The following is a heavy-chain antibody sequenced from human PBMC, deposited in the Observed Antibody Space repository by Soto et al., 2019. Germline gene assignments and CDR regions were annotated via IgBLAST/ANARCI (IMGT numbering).Heavy chain of an antibody. J-gene: IGHJ3*02. CDR2: IYYSGST. CDR1: GGSISSSSYY. Sequence: SETLSLTCTVSGGSISSSSYYWGWIRQPPGKGLEWIGSIYYSGSTYYNPSLKSRVTISVDTSKNQFSLKLSSVTAAYTAVYYCAGTNSGYDYFAFDIWGQGTMVTVSS. CDR3: AGTNSGYDYFAFDI. V-gene: IGHV4-39*01. D-gene: IGHD5-12*01.